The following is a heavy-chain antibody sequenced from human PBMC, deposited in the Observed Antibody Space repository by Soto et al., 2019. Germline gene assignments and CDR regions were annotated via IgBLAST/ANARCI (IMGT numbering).Heavy chain of an antibody. CDR2: INAGNGNT. J-gene: IGHJ6*03. D-gene: IGHD3-16*02. Sequence: QVQLVQSGAEVKKPGASVKVSCKASGYTFTSYAMHWVRQAPGQRLEWMGWINAGNGNTEYSQKFQGRVTITRDTSASTAYMELSSLRSEDTALYYCARCSVAMITFGGAIENYMDVWGKGTTVTVSS. V-gene: IGHV1-3*01. CDR1: GYTFTSYA. CDR3: ARCSVAMITFGGAIENYMDV.